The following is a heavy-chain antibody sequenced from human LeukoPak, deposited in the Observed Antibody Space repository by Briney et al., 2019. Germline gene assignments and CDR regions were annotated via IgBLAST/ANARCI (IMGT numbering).Heavy chain of an antibody. CDR2: IYSSGST. D-gene: IGHD3-22*01. Sequence: PSETLSLTCIISGGSIRNYYWNWVRQPAGKGLEWIGLIYSSGSTNYNPSLKSRVTMSVDTSKNQFSLKLNSVTAADTAVYYCAKSNGYGLIDIWGQGTMVTVSS. J-gene: IGHJ3*02. CDR1: GGSIRNYY. V-gene: IGHV4-4*07. CDR3: AKSNGYGLIDI.